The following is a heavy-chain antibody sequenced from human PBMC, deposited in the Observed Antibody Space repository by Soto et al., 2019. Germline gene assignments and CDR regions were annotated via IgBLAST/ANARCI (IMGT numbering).Heavy chain of an antibody. CDR1: GFTFSSYA. D-gene: IGHD6-19*01. CDR2: ISGSGGST. Sequence: GGSLRLSCAASGFTFSSYAMSWCRQAPGKGLEWVSAISGSGGSTYYADSVKGRFTISRDNSKNTLYLQMNSLRAEDTAVYYCATPLWSGWYREFDYWGQGTLVTVSS. CDR3: ATPLWSGWYREFDY. J-gene: IGHJ4*02. V-gene: IGHV3-23*01.